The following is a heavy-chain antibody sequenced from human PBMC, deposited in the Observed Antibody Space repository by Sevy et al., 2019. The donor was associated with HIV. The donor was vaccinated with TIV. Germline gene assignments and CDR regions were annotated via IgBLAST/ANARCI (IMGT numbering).Heavy chain of an antibody. CDR1: GYTFTDYY. V-gene: IGHV1-2*02. CDR3: ARVVEPAGIDPYYYGVDV. Sequence: ASVKVSCKASGYTFTDYYIHWVRQAPGQGLEWMGWINPKSGGKNYAQKFHGRVTMTRDTSICTAYMELSRLRSDDTAVYYCARVVEPAGIDPYYYGVDVWGPGATVTVSS. D-gene: IGHD2-2*02. CDR2: INPKSGGK. J-gene: IGHJ6*02.